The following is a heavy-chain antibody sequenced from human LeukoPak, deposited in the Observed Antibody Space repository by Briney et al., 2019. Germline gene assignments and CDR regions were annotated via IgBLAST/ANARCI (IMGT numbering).Heavy chain of an antibody. D-gene: IGHD5-18*01. Sequence: HPGGSLRLSCAASGFTFSSYWMHWVRQAPGKGPVWVSRVNSDESTITYADSVKGRFTISRDNAKNTLYLQMNSLRAEDTAVYYCARGSAALGFGYWGQGTLVTVSS. J-gene: IGHJ4*02. CDR3: ARGSAALGFGY. CDR2: VNSDESTI. V-gene: IGHV3-74*01. CDR1: GFTFSSYW.